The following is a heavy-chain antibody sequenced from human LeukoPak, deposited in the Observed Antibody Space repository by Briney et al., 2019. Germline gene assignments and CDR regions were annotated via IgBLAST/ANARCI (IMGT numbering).Heavy chain of an antibody. D-gene: IGHD1-26*01. J-gene: IGHJ4*02. CDR2: ISASGGST. V-gene: IGHV3-23*01. Sequence: PGGSPRLSCAASGFTFSSSAMSWVRQVPGKGLEWVSGISASGGSTSYADSVRGRFTISRDNSKNTLYVQMNSLRDEDTAVYYCAKGQRWESPHYLDSWGQGTLVTVSS. CDR3: AKGQRWESPHYLDS. CDR1: GFTFSSSA.